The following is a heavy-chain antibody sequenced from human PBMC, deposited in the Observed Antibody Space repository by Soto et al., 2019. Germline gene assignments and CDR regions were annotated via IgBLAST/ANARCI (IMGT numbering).Heavy chain of an antibody. Sequence: QVQLVESGGGVVQPGRSLRLSCAASGFSFSIYAMHWVRQAPGKGLEWVAVISYHGRTEYYGASVKGRFTISRDNSKNTLYLQMYSLRPEDTAIYYCARGYSYGPNWESDALDIWGQGAMVTVSS. V-gene: IGHV3-30-3*01. J-gene: IGHJ3*02. CDR1: GFSFSIYA. CDR3: ARGYSYGPNWESDALDI. D-gene: IGHD5-18*01. CDR2: ISYHGRTE.